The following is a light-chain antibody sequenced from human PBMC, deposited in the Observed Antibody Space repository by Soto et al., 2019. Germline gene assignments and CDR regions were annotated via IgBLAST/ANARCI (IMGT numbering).Light chain of an antibody. Sequence: QSVMTQPASVYGSPGQSITISCTGTSSDVGNYNLVSWYQHHPGKAPKLMIYEVSKRPSGVSNRFSGSKSGDTASLTISGLQAEDEADYYCCSSAGSNYVFGTGNKVTVL. CDR3: CSSAGSNYV. V-gene: IGLV2-23*02. CDR1: SSDVGNYNL. CDR2: EVS. J-gene: IGLJ1*01.